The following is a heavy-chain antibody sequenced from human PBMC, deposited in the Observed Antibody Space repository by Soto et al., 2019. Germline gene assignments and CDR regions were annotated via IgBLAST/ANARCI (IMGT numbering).Heavy chain of an antibody. CDR1: GFTVSSNY. V-gene: IGHV3-66*01. J-gene: IGHJ6*03. CDR3: ARARPDYGGFSKYYYMDV. CDR2: IYSGGST. D-gene: IGHD4-17*01. Sequence: GGSLRLSCAASGFTVSSNYMSWVRQAPGKGLEWVSVIYSGGSTYYADSVKGRFTISRDNSKNTLYLQMNSLRAEDTAVYYCARARPDYGGFSKYYYMDVWGKGTTVTVSS.